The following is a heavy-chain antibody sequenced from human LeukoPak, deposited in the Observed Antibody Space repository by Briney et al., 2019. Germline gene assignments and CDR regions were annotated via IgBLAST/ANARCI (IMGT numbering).Heavy chain of an antibody. CDR3: ARVLDYDSSGYSYYYYYGMDV. J-gene: IGHJ6*02. CDR1: GFTFSTYT. V-gene: IGHV3-21*01. D-gene: IGHD3-22*01. Sequence: GGSLRLSCAASGFTFSTYTMSWVRQAPGKGLEWVASIRSSSTYIQYADSVKGRFTISRDNAKNSLFLQMNSLRAEDTAVYYCARVLDYDSSGYSYYYYYGMDVWGQGTTVTVSS. CDR2: IRSSSTYI.